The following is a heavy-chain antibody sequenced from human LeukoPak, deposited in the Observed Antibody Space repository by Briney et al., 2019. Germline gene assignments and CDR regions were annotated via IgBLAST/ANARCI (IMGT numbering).Heavy chain of an antibody. J-gene: IGHJ4*02. D-gene: IGHD3-16*01. Sequence: GGSLRLSCAASGFTFSDYYMSWVRQAPGKGLEWISYISGRGSTVYYADSVKGRFTVSRDNAKNSLYLQMNSLRAEDTAVYYCARVGLGWAYFDYWGQGTLVTVSS. CDR2: ISGRGSTV. CDR3: ARVGLGWAYFDY. CDR1: GFTFSDYY. V-gene: IGHV3-11*04.